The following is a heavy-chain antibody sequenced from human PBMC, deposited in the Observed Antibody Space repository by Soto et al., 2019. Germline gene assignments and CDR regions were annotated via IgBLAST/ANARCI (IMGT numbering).Heavy chain of an antibody. V-gene: IGHV1-18*01. D-gene: IGHD3-9*01. Sequence: ASVKVSCKASGYTFTHFYITWVRQAPGQGLEWMGAISPHNFNTDYAQKFRGRVTLTTEKSTNTAYMDLRSLTSDDTAVYYCARDEGGYDILTGYYKAHHFDYWGQGVPVTVSS. J-gene: IGHJ4*02. CDR3: ARDEGGYDILTGYYKAHHFDY. CDR1: GYTFTHFY. CDR2: ISPHNFNT.